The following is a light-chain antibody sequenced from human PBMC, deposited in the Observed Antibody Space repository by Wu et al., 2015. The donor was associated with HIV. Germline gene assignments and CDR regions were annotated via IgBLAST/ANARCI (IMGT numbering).Light chain of an antibody. CDR1: QSINNW. V-gene: IGKV1-5*03. J-gene: IGKJ1*01. CDR2: KAS. CDR3: QQYREWPRT. Sequence: QMTQSPSTLSASVGDRVTITCRASQSINNWLAWYQQKPGKAPKLLISKASSLESGVPSRFSGSGSGTEFTLTISSLQPDDFGIYYCQQYREWPRTFGQGT.